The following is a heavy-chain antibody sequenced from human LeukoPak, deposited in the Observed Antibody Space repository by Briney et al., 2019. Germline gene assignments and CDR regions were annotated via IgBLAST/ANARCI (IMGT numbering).Heavy chain of an antibody. CDR3: AKDQNYESSGYYGGFDY. V-gene: IGHV3-23*01. CDR2: IGGGGSI. D-gene: IGHD3-22*01. J-gene: IGHJ4*02. CDR1: GFTFSSYA. Sequence: GGSLRLSCAASGFTFSSYAMSWVRQAPGKGLEWVSAIGGGGSIFYADSVKGRFTISRDNSKNTLNLQMNSLRAEDTALYYCAKDQNYESSGYYGGFDYWGQGTLVTVSS.